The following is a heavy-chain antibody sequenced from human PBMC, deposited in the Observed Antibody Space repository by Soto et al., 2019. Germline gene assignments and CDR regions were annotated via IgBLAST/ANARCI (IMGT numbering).Heavy chain of an antibody. Sequence: PGGSLRLSCAASGFTFSSYAMSWVRQAPGKGLEWVSAISGSGGSTYYADSVKGRFTISRDNSKNTLYLQMNSLRAEDTAVYYCANSPAVAIGSWDYWGQGTLVTVSS. CDR2: ISGSGGST. J-gene: IGHJ4*02. CDR3: ANSPAVAIGSWDY. V-gene: IGHV3-23*01. CDR1: GFTFSSYA. D-gene: IGHD6-19*01.